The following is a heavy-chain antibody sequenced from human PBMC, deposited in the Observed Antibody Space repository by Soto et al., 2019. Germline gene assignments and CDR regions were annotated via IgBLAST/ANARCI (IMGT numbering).Heavy chain of an antibody. CDR1: GFTFTSSA. V-gene: IGHV1-58*01. CDR3: AAPSVAGTADHDAVDN. J-gene: IGHJ3*02. D-gene: IGHD6-19*01. CDR2: IVVGSGNK. Sequence: GASVKVSCKASGFTFTSSAVQWVRQARGQRLEWIGWIVVGSGNKNYAQKFQERVTITRDMSTRTAYMELSSLRSEDTAVYFCAAPSVAGTADHDAVDNWGQGTMVTVSS.